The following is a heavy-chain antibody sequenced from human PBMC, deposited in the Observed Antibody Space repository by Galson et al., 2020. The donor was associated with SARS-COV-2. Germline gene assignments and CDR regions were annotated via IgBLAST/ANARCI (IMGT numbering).Heavy chain of an antibody. CDR2: ISAYNGHT. J-gene: IGHJ3*02. Sequence: ASVKVSCKASGYTFTSYGISWVRQPPGHGLAWMGWISAYNGHTNYPQKLQGRVTMTTDTSTSTAYMELRSLRSDDTAVYYCARGWTYCSSTSCSDAFDIWGQGTMVTVSS. CDR1: GYTFTSYG. V-gene: IGHV1-18*01. D-gene: IGHD2-2*01. CDR3: ARGWTYCSSTSCSDAFDI.